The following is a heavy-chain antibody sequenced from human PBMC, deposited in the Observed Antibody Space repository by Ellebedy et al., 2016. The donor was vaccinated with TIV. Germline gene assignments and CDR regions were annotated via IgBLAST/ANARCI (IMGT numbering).Heavy chain of an antibody. D-gene: IGHD2-15*01. V-gene: IGHV1-18*04. CDR3: ARDSEEAVQDY. Sequence: ASVKVSCXASGYTFTDYNLQWVRQAPGQGLEWMGWISADNRNRNYAQKLQGRVTMTTDTSTSTAYMELRSLRSDDTAVYYCARDSEEAVQDYWGQGTLVTVSS. CDR2: ISADNRNR. J-gene: IGHJ4*02. CDR1: GYTFTDYN.